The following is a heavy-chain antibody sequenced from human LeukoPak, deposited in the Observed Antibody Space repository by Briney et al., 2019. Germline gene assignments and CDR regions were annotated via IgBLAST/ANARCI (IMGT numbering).Heavy chain of an antibody. V-gene: IGHV3-7*01. CDR1: GFTCSNYW. Sequence: GGSLRLSCAASGFTCSNYWMSWVRQIPGKGLEWVANIKQDRSEKYYVDSVKGRFTISRDSAKNSLYLQMNSLRAEDTAVYYCARGPLGFCSTNSCPFDYWGQGTLVTVSS. CDR3: ARGPLGFCSTNSCPFDY. CDR2: IKQDRSEK. D-gene: IGHD2-2*01. J-gene: IGHJ4*02.